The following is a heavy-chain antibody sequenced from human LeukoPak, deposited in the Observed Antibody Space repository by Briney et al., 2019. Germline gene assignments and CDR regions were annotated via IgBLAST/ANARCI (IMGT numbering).Heavy chain of an antibody. CDR2: ISSSSSYI. CDR1: GFTFSSYS. V-gene: IGHV3-21*01. CDR3: ARGGVGYYGDYRLDAFDI. D-gene: IGHD4-17*01. J-gene: IGHJ3*02. Sequence: GESLRLSCAASGFTFSSYSMNWVRQAPGKGLEWVSSISSSSSYIYYADSVKGRFTISRDNAKNSLYLQMNSLRAEDTAVYYCARGGVGYYGDYRLDAFDIWGQGTMVTVSS.